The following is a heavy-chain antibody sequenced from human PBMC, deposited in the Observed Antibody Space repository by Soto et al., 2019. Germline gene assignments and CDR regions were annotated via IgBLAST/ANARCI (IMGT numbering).Heavy chain of an antibody. J-gene: IGHJ6*02. CDR2: ISYDGSNK. CDR1: GFTFSSYG. D-gene: IGHD3-10*01. CDR3: AKSEPRLWFGERYYYYGMDV. Sequence: VGSLRLSCAASGFTFSSYGMHWVRQAPGKGLEWVAVISYDGSNKYYADSVKGRFTISRDNSKNTLYLQMNSLRAEDTAVYYCAKSEPRLWFGERYYYYGMDVWGQGTTVTVSS. V-gene: IGHV3-30*18.